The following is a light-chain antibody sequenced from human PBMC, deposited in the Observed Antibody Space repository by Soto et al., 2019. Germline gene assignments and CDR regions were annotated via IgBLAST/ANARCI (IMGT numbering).Light chain of an antibody. CDR2: EVT. CDR3: SSYSSKSTPV. CDR1: SGDVGGYNF. V-gene: IGLV2-14*01. Sequence: QSALTQPASVSGSPGQSNTISCTGTSGDVGGYNFVSWYQQHPGEGPKLIIYEVTNRPSGVSDRFSGSKSGYTASLTISGLQADDEGDYYCSSYSSKSTPVFGGGTKVTVL. J-gene: IGLJ3*02.